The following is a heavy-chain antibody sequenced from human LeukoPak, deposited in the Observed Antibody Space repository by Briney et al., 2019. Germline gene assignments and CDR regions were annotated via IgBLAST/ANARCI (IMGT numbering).Heavy chain of an antibody. CDR3: AREEYYDSSAPTNFDY. CDR1: GYTFTNYA. D-gene: IGHD3-22*01. Sequence: ASVKVSCKASGYTFTNYAMNWVRQAPGQGLEWMGWINTNTGNPTYAQGFIGRFVFSLDTSVTTAYLQISSLKAEDTAVYYCAREEYYDSSAPTNFDYWGQGTLVTVSS. CDR2: INTNTGNP. J-gene: IGHJ4*02. V-gene: IGHV7-4-1*02.